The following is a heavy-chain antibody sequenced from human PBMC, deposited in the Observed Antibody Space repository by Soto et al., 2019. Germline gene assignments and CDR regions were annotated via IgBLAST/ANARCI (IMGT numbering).Heavy chain of an antibody. CDR2: IYHSGST. CDR3: AMRGYQLLFRFQNWFDP. CDR1: GGSISSSNW. V-gene: IGHV4-4*02. D-gene: IGHD2-2*01. J-gene: IGHJ5*02. Sequence: KASETLSLTCAVSGGSISSSNWWSWVRQPPGKGLEWIGEIYHSGSTNYNPSLKSRVTISVDKSKNQFSLKLSSVTAADTAVYYCAMRGYQLLFRFQNWFDPWGQGTLVTVSS.